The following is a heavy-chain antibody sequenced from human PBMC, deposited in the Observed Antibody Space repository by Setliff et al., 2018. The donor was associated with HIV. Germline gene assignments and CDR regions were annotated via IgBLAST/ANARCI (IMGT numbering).Heavy chain of an antibody. Sequence: SETLSLTCTVSGSSISSGSYYWSWIRQPAGKGLEWSGHIYTSGSTDYNPYLKILVAISVDTSKNPFSLTLTSVTAEDTAIYFCARVGGKGYSNFLDSWGQGLLVTVSS. CDR2: IYTSGST. D-gene: IGHD2-15*01. J-gene: IGHJ4*02. CDR1: GSSISSGSYY. V-gene: IGHV4-61*09. CDR3: ARVGGKGYSNFLDS.